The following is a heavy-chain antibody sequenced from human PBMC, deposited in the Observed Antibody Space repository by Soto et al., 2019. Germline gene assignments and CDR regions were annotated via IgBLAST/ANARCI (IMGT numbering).Heavy chain of an antibody. CDR3: ARVWGIVATSNYYGIDV. D-gene: IGHD5-12*01. Sequence: SETLSLTCAVYGGSFSGYYWSWIRQPPGKGLEWIGEINHSGSTNYNPSLKSRVTISVDTSKNQFSLKLSSVTAADTAVYYCARVWGIVATSNYYGIDVWGQGTTVTVSS. CDR2: INHSGST. CDR1: GGSFSGYY. V-gene: IGHV4-34*01. J-gene: IGHJ6*02.